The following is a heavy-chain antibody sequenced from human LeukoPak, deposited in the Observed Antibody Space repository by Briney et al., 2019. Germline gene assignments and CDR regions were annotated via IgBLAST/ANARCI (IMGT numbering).Heavy chain of an antibody. J-gene: IGHJ4*02. V-gene: IGHV3-30*02. D-gene: IGHD5-24*01. CDR2: IRYDGSNK. CDR1: GFTFSSYG. CDR3: AKDTVVEMATILHY. Sequence: GGSLRLSCAASGFTFSSYGMHWVRQAPGKGLEWVAFIRYDGSNKYYADSVKGRFTISRDNSKNTLYLEMNNLRAEDTAVYYCAKDTVVEMATILHYWGQGTLVTVSS.